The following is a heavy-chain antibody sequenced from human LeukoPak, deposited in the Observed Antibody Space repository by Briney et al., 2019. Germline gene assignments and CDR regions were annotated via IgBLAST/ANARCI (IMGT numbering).Heavy chain of an antibody. Sequence: GGSLRLSCAASGSTFSSYAMYWVRQAPGKGLEWVSGIFGSGGSTHYADSVKGRFTISRDNSKNTVYLQMNSLRAEDTAVYYCAKTTTGYSSGRFPGWPVDFWGQGTLVTVSS. CDR1: GSTFSSYA. V-gene: IGHV3-23*01. CDR2: IFGSGGST. D-gene: IGHD6-19*01. J-gene: IGHJ4*02. CDR3: AKTTTGYSSGRFPGWPVDF.